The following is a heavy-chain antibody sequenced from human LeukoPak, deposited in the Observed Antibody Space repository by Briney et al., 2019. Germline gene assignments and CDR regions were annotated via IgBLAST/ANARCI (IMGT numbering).Heavy chain of an antibody. J-gene: IGHJ4*02. CDR3: ARDRFSSSGFDY. CDR2: MNPNSGNT. V-gene: IGHV1-8*01. D-gene: IGHD6-13*01. Sequence: GASVKVSCKASGYTFTSYDINWVRQATGQGLEWMGWMNPNSGNTGYAQKFQGRVTMTRNTSISTAYMELSSLRSDDTAVYYCARDRFSSSGFDYWGQGTLVTVSS. CDR1: GYTFTSYD.